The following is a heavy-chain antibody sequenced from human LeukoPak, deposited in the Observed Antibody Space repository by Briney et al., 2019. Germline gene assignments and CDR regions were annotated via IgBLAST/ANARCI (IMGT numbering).Heavy chain of an antibody. CDR1: GFTFSSYA. CDR2: IRANGGGT. J-gene: IGHJ5*01. V-gene: IGHV3-23*01. D-gene: IGHD1-1*01. CDR3: SKVQELDDGVFDS. Sequence: GGSLRLSCAASGFTFSSYAMTWVRQAPGKGLEWVSTIRANGGGTHYAETLRGRFTISRDNSKSTVYLQMNSLSAEDTAIYDCSKVQELDDGVFDSWGRGTLVTVSS.